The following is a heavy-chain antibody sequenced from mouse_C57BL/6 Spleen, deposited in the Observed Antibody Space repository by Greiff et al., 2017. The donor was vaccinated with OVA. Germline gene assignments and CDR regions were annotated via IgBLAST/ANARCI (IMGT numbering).Heavy chain of an antibody. J-gene: IGHJ3*01. CDR3: TRGDSNYRFAY. V-gene: IGHV1-15*01. D-gene: IGHD2-5*01. Sequence: QVQLQQSGAELVRPGASVTLSCKASGYTFTDYEMHWVKQTPVHGLEWIGAIDPETGGTAYNQKFKGKAILTAAKSSSTAYMELRSLTSEDSAVYYCTRGDSNYRFAYWGQGTLVTVSA. CDR2: IDPETGGT. CDR1: GYTFTDYE.